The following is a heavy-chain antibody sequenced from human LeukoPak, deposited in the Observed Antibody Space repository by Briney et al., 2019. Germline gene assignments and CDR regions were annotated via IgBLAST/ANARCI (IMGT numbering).Heavy chain of an antibody. CDR1: GFTFSSYW. Sequence: GGSLRLSCAASGFTFSSYWMYWVRQAPGKGLVWVSHINSDGSSTNYADSAKGRFTISRDNARNTLYLQMNSLRAEDTAVYYCALVRGGREGEFDYWGQGTLVAVSS. V-gene: IGHV3-74*01. CDR2: INSDGSST. D-gene: IGHD3-10*01. CDR3: ALVRGGREGEFDY. J-gene: IGHJ4*02.